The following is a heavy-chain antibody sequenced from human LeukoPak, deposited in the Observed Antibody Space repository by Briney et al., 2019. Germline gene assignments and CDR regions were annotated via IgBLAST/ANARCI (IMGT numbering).Heavy chain of an antibody. CDR1: GFTVSSNY. D-gene: IGHD6-13*01. CDR3: ATRGDSSSWYPDAFDI. V-gene: IGHV3-53*01. J-gene: IGHJ3*02. Sequence: GGSLRLSCAASGFTVSSNYMSWVRQAPGKGLEWVSVIYSGGSTYYADSVKGRFTISRDNSKNTLYLQMNSLRAEGTAVYYCATRGDSSSWYPDAFDIWGQGTMVTVSS. CDR2: IYSGGST.